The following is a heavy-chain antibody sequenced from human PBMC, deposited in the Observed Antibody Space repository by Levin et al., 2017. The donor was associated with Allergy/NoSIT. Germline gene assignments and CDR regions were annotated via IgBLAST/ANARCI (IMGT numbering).Heavy chain of an antibody. CDR3: ARETDSSGYYFDS. D-gene: IGHD3-22*01. Sequence: LSLTCAVSGFTFSSYWMHWVRQAPGKGLVWVSRINSDGSSPTYADSVKGRFTISRDNAKNTLHLQMNSLRAEDTAVYYCARETDSSGYYFDSWGQGTLVTVSS. V-gene: IGHV3-74*01. CDR1: GFTFSSYW. J-gene: IGHJ4*02. CDR2: INSDGSSP.